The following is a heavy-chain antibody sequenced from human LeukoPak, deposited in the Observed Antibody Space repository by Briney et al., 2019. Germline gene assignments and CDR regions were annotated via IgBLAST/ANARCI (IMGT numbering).Heavy chain of an antibody. CDR1: GFTFSSYS. J-gene: IGHJ4*02. Sequence: GGSLRLSCAASGFTFSSYSMNWVRQAPGKGLQWVSYISSSSNAIYYADSVKGRFTISRDNAKNSLYLQMNSLRVEDAAFYYCAKAAGNYAFDYWGRGTLVTVSS. CDR2: ISSSSNAI. CDR3: AKAAGNYAFDY. V-gene: IGHV3-48*04. D-gene: IGHD4-11*01.